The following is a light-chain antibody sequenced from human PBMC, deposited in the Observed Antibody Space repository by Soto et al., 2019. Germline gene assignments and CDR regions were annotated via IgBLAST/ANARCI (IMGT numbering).Light chain of an antibody. J-gene: IGKJ1*01. CDR3: HQYGSSQGT. Sequence: EIVLTQSPGTLSLSPGERSTLSCRASQSVSSSYLAWYQHKVGQAPRLLIYAASSRATGIPDRFSGSGPGTDFTFTISRLEPEDFAVYYCHQYGSSQGTFGQGTKVDIK. CDR2: AAS. V-gene: IGKV3-20*01. CDR1: QSVSSSY.